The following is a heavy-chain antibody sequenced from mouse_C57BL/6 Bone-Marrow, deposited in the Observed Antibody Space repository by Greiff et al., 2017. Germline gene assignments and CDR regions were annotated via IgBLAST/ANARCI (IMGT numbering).Heavy chain of an antibody. CDR3: ATTTVVAKDYFDY. CDR1: GYTFTDYN. CDR2: INPNNGGT. Sequence: SGPELVKPGASVKMSCKASGYTFTDYNMHWVKQSHGKSLEWIGYINPNNGGTSYNQKFKGKATLTVNKSSSTAYMELRSLTSEDSAVYYCATTTVVAKDYFDYWGQGTTLTVSS. J-gene: IGHJ2*01. V-gene: IGHV1-22*01. D-gene: IGHD1-1*01.